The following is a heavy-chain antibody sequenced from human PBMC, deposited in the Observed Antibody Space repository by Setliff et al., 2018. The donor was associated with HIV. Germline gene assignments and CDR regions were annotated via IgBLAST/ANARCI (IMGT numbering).Heavy chain of an antibody. CDR1: GGSFSGYY. CDR2: INHSGST. D-gene: IGHD6-19*01. CDR3: ARGSGRYYM. V-gene: IGHV4-34*01. J-gene: IGHJ4*02. Sequence: SETLSLTCAVYGGSFSGYYWSWIRQPPGKGLEWIGEINHSGSTNYNSSLKSRVTISIDTSKNQFSLKLSSVTAADTAVYYCARGSGRYYMWGQGTLVTVS.